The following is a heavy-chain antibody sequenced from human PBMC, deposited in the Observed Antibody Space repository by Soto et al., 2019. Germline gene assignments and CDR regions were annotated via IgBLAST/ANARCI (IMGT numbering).Heavy chain of an antibody. Sequence: PGGSLRLSCAASGFTFSSYSMNWVRQAPGKGLEWVSYISSSSSTIYYADSVKGRFTISRDNAKNSLYLQMNSLRAEDTAVYYCARDRGSNGYSYGPPRGSGFDPWGQGTLVTVSS. J-gene: IGHJ5*02. V-gene: IGHV3-48*01. D-gene: IGHD5-18*01. CDR3: ARDRGSNGYSYGPPRGSGFDP. CDR1: GFTFSSYS. CDR2: ISSSSSTI.